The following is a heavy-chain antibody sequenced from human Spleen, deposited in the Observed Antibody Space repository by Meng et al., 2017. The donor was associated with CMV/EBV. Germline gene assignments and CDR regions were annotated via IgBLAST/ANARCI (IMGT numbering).Heavy chain of an antibody. CDR1: GFSFGISGER. D-gene: IGHD3-22*01. CDR3: AHRASYYDSSGYYHSLLDF. Sequence: SGPTLVKPTQTLTLTCTFSGFSFGISGERVGWIRQPPGKALEWLAVVSGNDDQRYTPSLRTRLTITRDTSKKQVVLTMTNMDPADTATYYCAHRASYYDSSGYYHSLLDFWGQGTLVTVSS. CDR2: VSGNDDQ. J-gene: IGHJ4*02. V-gene: IGHV2-5*01.